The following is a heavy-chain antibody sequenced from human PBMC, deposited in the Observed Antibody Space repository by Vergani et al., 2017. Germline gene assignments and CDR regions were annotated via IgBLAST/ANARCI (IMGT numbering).Heavy chain of an antibody. D-gene: IGHD6-19*01. Sequence: QVQLVESGGGVVQPGRSLRLSCAASGFTFSSYAMHWVRQAPGKGLEWVAVISYDGSNKYYADSVKGRFTISRDNSKNTLYLQMNSLRAEDTAVYYCAKDEVAGMFHWGQGTLVTVSS. CDR3: AKDEVAGMFH. CDR1: GFTFSSYA. J-gene: IGHJ4*02. V-gene: IGHV3-30-3*01. CDR2: ISYDGSNK.